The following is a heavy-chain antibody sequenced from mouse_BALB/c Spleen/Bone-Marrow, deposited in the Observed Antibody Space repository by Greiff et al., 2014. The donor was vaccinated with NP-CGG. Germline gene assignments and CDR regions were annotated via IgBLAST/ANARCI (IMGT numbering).Heavy chain of an antibody. J-gene: IGHJ1*01. CDR2: IHYSGST. CDR1: GYSITSGYS. V-gene: IGHV3-1*02. Sequence: VQLQQSGPDLVKPSQSLSLTCTVTGYSITSGYSWHWIRQLPGNNLEWMDFIHYSGSTNYNQSLKCQISITLDTSKTQSFMQLNSVTTKYTATYYCARQVDGSYRYWYFDVWGAGTTVTVSS. D-gene: IGHD1-1*02. CDR3: ARQVDGSYRYWYFDV.